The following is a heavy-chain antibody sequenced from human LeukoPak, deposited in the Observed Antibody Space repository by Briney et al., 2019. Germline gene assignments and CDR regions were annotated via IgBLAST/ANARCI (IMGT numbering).Heavy chain of an antibody. J-gene: IGHJ4*02. Sequence: QPGGSLRLSCAASGFTFSSYWMSWVRQAPGKGLEWVANIKQDGSEKYYVDSVKGRFTISRDNAENSLFLQLNSLRVGDTAVYYCVRLWDSSGFFGYWGQGALVTVSS. CDR2: IKQDGSEK. V-gene: IGHV3-7*01. CDR3: VRLWDSSGFFGY. D-gene: IGHD3-22*01. CDR1: GFTFSSYW.